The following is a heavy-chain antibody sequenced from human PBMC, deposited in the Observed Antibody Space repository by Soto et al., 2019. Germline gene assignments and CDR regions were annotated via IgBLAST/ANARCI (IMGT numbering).Heavy chain of an antibody. J-gene: IGHJ5*02. V-gene: IGHV4-38-2*01. D-gene: IGHD5-18*01. Sequence: LSLTCAVSGYSISIIYYWGWIRQPPGKGLEWIGSIYHSGSTYYNPSLKSRVTISVDTSKNQFSLKLSSVTAADTAVYYCARVGYSYGYWSDPWGQGTLVTVSS. CDR1: GYSISIIYY. CDR3: ARVGYSYGYWSDP. CDR2: IYHSGST.